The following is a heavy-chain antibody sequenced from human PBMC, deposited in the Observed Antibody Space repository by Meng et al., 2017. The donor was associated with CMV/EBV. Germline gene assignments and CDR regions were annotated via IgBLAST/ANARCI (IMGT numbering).Heavy chain of an antibody. J-gene: IGHJ6*02. D-gene: IGHD5-18*01. V-gene: IGHV3-30*02. CDR1: GFTFSSYG. Sequence: GESLKISCAASGFTFSSYGMHWVRQAPGKGLEWVAFIRYDGSNKYYADSVKGRFTISRDNAKNSLYLQMNSLRAEDTALYYCAKDLPYSYGYGMDVWGQGTTVTVSS. CDR3: AKDLPYSYGYGMDV. CDR2: IRYDGSNK.